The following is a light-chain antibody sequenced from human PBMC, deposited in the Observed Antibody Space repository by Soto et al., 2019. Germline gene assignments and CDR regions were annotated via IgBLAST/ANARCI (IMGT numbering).Light chain of an antibody. CDR1: QSISNY. V-gene: IGKV1-39*01. CDR2: ATS. Sequence: DIQMTQSPSSLSASVGDRVTITCRASQSISNYLNWYQQKPGKAPKLLIHATSSLQSGVPSRFSGSGSGTDFTLTINSLQPEDFATYYCQQSYSTPITFGQGTRLEIK. J-gene: IGKJ5*01. CDR3: QQSYSTPIT.